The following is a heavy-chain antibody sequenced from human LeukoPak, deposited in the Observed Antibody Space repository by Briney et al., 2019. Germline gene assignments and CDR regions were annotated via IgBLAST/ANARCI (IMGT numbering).Heavy chain of an antibody. CDR2: ISGSGGST. V-gene: IGHV3-23*01. J-gene: IGHJ4*02. D-gene: IGHD6-19*01. CDR1: GFTFSSYG. Sequence: SGGSLRLSCAASGFTFSSYGMSWVRQAPGKGLEWVSAISGSGGSTYYADSVKGRFTISRDNSKNTLYLQMNSLRAEDTAVYYCAKGVQQWLVPPFDYWGQGTLVTVSS. CDR3: AKGVQQWLVPPFDY.